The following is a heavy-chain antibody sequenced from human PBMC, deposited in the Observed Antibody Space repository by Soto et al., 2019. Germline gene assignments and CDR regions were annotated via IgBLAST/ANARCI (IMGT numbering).Heavy chain of an antibody. J-gene: IGHJ4*02. CDR1: GYTLTELS. CDR3: ATAKRVGATITWAVIDY. CDR2: FDPEDGET. V-gene: IGHV1-24*01. D-gene: IGHD1-26*01. Sequence: ASVKVSCKVSGYTLTELSMHWVRQAPGKGLEWMGGFDPEDGETIYAQKFQGRVTMTEDTSTDTAYMELSSLRSEDTAVYYCATAKRVGATITWAVIDYWGQGTLVTVSS.